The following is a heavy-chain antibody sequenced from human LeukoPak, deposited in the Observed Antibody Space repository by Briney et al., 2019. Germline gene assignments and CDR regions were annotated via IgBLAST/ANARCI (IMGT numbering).Heavy chain of an antibody. D-gene: IGHD6-19*01. Sequence: GGSLRLSCAASGFTFSSYEMNWVRQAPGKGLEMVSYISSSGSSIYYADSVKGRFTISRDNAKNSLYLQMDSLRAEDTAVYYCARSSGWYTGFDYWGQGTLVTVSS. CDR1: GFTFSSYE. J-gene: IGHJ4*02. CDR2: ISSSGSSI. V-gene: IGHV3-48*03. CDR3: ARSSGWYTGFDY.